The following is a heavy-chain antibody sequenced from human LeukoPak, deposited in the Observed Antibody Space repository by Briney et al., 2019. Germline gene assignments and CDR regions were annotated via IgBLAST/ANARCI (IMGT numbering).Heavy chain of an antibody. CDR2: IYTSGST. CDR3: ASASGYFDY. CDR1: GGSISSGRYY. J-gene: IGHJ4*02. V-gene: IGHV4-61*02. Sequence: SETLSLTCTVSGGSISSGRYYWGWIRQPAGKGLEWIGRIYTSGSTNYNPSLKSRVTISVDTSKNQFSLKLSSVTAADTAVYYCASASGYFDYWGQGTLVTVSS.